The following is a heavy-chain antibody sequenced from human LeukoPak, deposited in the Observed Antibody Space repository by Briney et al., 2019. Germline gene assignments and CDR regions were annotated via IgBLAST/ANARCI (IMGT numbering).Heavy chain of an antibody. CDR3: ASQQQLVRGWFDP. D-gene: IGHD6-13*01. J-gene: IGHJ5*02. CDR1: GGTFSSYA. CDR2: IIPILGIA. Sequence: GASVKVSCKASGGTFSSYAISWVRQAPGQGLEWMGRIIPILGIANYAQKFQGRVTITADKSTSTAYMELSSLRSEDTAVYYCASQQQLVRGWFDPWGQGTLVTVSS. V-gene: IGHV1-69*04.